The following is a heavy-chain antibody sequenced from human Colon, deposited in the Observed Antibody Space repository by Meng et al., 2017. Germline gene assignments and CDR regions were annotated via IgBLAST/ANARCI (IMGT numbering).Heavy chain of an antibody. CDR1: SGSISSNY. D-gene: IGHD6-19*01. J-gene: IGHJ4*02. CDR3: ARGPAGTGFDY. Sequence: SETLSLTCTVSSGSISSNYWNWIRQLAGKGLEWIGRFYTSGGNNYNPSLKSRVTMSLDTSKNQFSLNLTSVTAADTAVYFCARGPAGTGFDYWGQGTRVTVSS. V-gene: IGHV4-4*07. CDR2: FYTSGGN.